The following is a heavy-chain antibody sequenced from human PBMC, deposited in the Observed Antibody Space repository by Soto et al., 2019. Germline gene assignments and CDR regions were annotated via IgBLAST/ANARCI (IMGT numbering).Heavy chain of an antibody. CDR1: GFTFSSYA. V-gene: IGHV3-23*01. CDR3: AKKKGRLREMATTVSMAFDY. J-gene: IGHJ4*02. CDR2: ISGSGGST. D-gene: IGHD5-12*01. Sequence: EVQLLESGGGLVQPGGSLRLSCAASGFTFSSYAMSWVRQAPGKGLEWVSAISGSGGSTYYADSVKGRFTISRDNSKNTLYLQMNSLRAEDTAVYYCAKKKGRLREMATTVSMAFDYWGQGTLVTVSS.